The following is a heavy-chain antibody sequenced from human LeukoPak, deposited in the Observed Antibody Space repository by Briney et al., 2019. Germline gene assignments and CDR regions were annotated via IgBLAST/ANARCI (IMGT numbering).Heavy chain of an antibody. CDR3: GILTLSPG. Sequence: PGGSLRLSCAASEITLSNYWVHLVRQAPGKGLVWVSRISYDGHNTNYADSVKGRFTISRDTAKNTLYLQMNSLRVDDTAVYYCGILTLSPGWGQGTLVTVSS. J-gene: IGHJ4*02. CDR2: ISYDGHNT. D-gene: IGHD1-14*01. CDR1: EITLSNYW. V-gene: IGHV3-74*01.